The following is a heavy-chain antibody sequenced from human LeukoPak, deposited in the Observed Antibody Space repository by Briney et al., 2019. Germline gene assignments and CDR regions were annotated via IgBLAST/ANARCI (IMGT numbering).Heavy chain of an antibody. Sequence: GGSLRLSCAASGFTFSRYSMNWVRQAPGKGLEWVSSISISSSYIYYADSVKGRFTISRDNAKNSLYLQMNSLRAEDTAVYYCAELGITMIGGVWGKGTTVTISS. J-gene: IGHJ6*04. D-gene: IGHD3-10*02. V-gene: IGHV3-21*01. CDR1: GFTFSRYS. CDR2: ISISSSYI. CDR3: AELGITMIGGV.